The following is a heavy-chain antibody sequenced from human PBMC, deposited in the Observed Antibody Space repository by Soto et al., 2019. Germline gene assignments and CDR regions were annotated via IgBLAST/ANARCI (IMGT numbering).Heavy chain of an antibody. Sequence: ASVKVSCKASGYTFTSYAMHWVRQAPGQRLEWMGWINAGNGNTKYSQKFQGRVTITRDTSASTAYMELSSLRSEDTAVYYCARDSPKYDILTGYYYYYGMDVWGQGTTVTVSS. D-gene: IGHD3-9*01. CDR1: GYTFTSYA. CDR3: ARDSPKYDILTGYYYYYGMDV. V-gene: IGHV1-3*01. J-gene: IGHJ6*02. CDR2: INAGNGNT.